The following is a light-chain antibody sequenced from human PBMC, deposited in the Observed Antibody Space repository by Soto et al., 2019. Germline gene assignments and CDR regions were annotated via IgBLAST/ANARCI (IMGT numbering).Light chain of an antibody. Sequence: DIQMTQSPSSLSASVGDRVTITCRASQGLSNYLAWYHQKPGKAPKLLIYAASTLQAGVPARFSGSGSGTDFTVTISSLQPEDVATYYCQKYNSAPLTFGQGTKVEIK. CDR3: QKYNSAPLT. CDR1: QGLSNY. V-gene: IGKV1-27*01. CDR2: AAS. J-gene: IGKJ1*01.